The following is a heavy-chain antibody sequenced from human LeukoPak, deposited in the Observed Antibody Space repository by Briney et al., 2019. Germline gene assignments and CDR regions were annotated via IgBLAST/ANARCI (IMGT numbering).Heavy chain of an antibody. V-gene: IGHV4-59*01. D-gene: IGHD6-19*01. CDR1: GGSINSYY. CDR3: ARSIAVAGNDAFDI. CDR2: IYYSGRT. Sequence: PSETLSLTCTVSGGSINSYYWSWIRQPPGKGLEWIGYIYYSGRTNYNPSLKSRVTISVDTSKNQFSLELTSVTAADTAVYYCARSIAVAGNDAFDIWGRGTMVTVSS. J-gene: IGHJ3*02.